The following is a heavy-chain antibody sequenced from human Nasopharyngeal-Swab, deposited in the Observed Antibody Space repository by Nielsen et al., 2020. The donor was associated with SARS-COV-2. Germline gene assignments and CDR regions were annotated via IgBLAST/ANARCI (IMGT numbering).Heavy chain of an antibody. CDR2: IVVGSGNI. Sequence: SLKVSCKASGFTLTSSAVRCVRQAHGQRRGWTGSIVVGSGNINYPQKFQERVTITRDMSTSTAYMDLSSLRSEDPAVYYCAAGSAYYDSSDNTFDYWGQGTLVTVSS. D-gene: IGHD3-22*01. J-gene: IGHJ4*02. V-gene: IGHV1-58*01. CDR3: AAGSAYYDSSDNTFDY. CDR1: GFTLTSSA.